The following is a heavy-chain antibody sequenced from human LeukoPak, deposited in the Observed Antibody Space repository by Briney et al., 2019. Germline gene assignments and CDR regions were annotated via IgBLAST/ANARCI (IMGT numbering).Heavy chain of an antibody. CDR3: AAGPRYSDYEYPLIFYY. D-gene: IGHD5-12*01. CDR2: IIPIFGTT. CDR1: GGTFSSYA. Sequence: GASVKVSCKASGGTFSSYAINWVRQAPGQGLEWMGRIIPIFGTTKYAQKFQGRVTITADKSPSTAYMELSSLRSEGTAVYYCAAGPRYSDYEYPLIFYYWGQGTLVTVSS. J-gene: IGHJ4*02. V-gene: IGHV1-69*06.